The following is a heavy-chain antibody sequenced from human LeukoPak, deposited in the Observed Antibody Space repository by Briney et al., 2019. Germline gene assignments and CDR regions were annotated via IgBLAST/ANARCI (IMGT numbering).Heavy chain of an antibody. D-gene: IGHD4-17*01. CDR3: ARLSTVTTSFDY. Sequence: SETLSLTCAVSGDSISSNNWWSWVRQPPGKGLEWIGEIYHSGSTNYNPFLKSRVTISVDKSKNQFSLKVSSVTAADTAVYYCARLSTVTTSFDYWGQGTLVTVSS. CDR1: GDSISSNNW. J-gene: IGHJ4*02. CDR2: IYHSGST. V-gene: IGHV4-4*02.